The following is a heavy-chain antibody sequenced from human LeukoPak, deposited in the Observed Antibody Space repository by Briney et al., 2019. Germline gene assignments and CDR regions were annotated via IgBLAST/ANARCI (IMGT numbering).Heavy chain of an antibody. CDR2: ISSSSRTI. CDR3: ARGGLTITMFGVPIIRNFDY. J-gene: IGHJ4*02. CDR1: GFTFSTYS. V-gene: IGHV3-48*01. Sequence: GGSLRLSCAASGFTFSTYSMNWVRQAPGKGLEWISYISSSSRTIYYADSVKGRFTISRDNAKNSLYLQMNSLGAEDTAVYYCARGGLTITMFGVPIIRNFDYWGQGTLVTVSS. D-gene: IGHD3-3*01.